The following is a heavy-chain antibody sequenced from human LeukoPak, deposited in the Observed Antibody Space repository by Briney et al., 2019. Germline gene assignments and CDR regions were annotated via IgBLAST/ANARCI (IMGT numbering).Heavy chain of an antibody. J-gene: IGHJ4*02. V-gene: IGHV3-13*01. Sequence: GGSLRLSCAASGFTFSSYDMHWVRQATGKGLEWVSAIGTAGDTYYPGSVKGRFTISRENAKNSLYLQMNSLRAGDTAVYYCARDSAYYDSSGYYADYWGQGTLVTVSS. D-gene: IGHD3-22*01. CDR3: ARDSAYYDSSGYYADY. CDR2: IGTAGDT. CDR1: GFTFSSYD.